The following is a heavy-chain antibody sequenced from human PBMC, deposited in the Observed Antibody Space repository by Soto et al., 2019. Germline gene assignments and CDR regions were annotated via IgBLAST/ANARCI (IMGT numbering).Heavy chain of an antibody. V-gene: IGHV3-53*01. CDR3: ARGAGGHDALDI. CDR2: IYSGGST. CDR1: GFTVSSNY. J-gene: IGHJ3*02. Sequence: EVQLVESGGGLIQPGGSLRLSCAASGFTVSSNYMSWVRQAPGQGLEWVSVIYSGGSTYYADSVKGRFTISRDNSKNTVYLHINSRRAEDTAVYSCARGAGGHDALDIWVQGTMVTVAS. D-gene: IGHD3-10*01.